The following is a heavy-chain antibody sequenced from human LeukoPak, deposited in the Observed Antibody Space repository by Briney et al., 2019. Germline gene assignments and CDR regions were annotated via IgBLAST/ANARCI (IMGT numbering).Heavy chain of an antibody. D-gene: IGHD2-15*01. CDR2: ISSSGSYI. J-gene: IGHJ4*02. Sequence: GESLRLSCAASGFTFSSYSMNWVRQAPGKGLEWVSSISSSGSYIYYADSVKGRFTISRDNAKNSLYLQMNSLRAEDTAVYYCARDSYCSGGSCYSDYWGQGTLVTVSS. CDR1: GFTFSSYS. V-gene: IGHV3-21*01. CDR3: ARDSYCSGGSCYSDY.